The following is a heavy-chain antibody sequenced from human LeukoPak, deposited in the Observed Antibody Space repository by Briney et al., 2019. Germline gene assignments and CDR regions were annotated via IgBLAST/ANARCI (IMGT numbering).Heavy chain of an antibody. CDR1: GGSISSSSYY. J-gene: IGHJ4*02. V-gene: IGHV4-61*01. D-gene: IGHD4-17*01. Sequence: PSETLSLTCTVSGGSISSSSYYWGWIRQPPGKGLEWIGYIYYSGSINYNPSLKSRVTISVDTSKNQFSLKLSSVTAADTAVYYCARDLGYGDRDYWGQGTLVTVSS. CDR2: IYYSGSI. CDR3: ARDLGYGDRDY.